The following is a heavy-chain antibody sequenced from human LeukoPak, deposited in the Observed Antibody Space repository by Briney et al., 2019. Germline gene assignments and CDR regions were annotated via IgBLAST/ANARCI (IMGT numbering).Heavy chain of an antibody. V-gene: IGHV1-2*02. Sequence: ASVKVSCKASGYTFAGYYIHWVRQAPGQGLEWMGWINPNSGGTNYAQKFQGRVTMTRDRSINTAYMDLRSLTYDDTAVYYCARDKPAEAALDFWGQGTLVTVSS. J-gene: IGHJ4*02. CDR1: GYTFAGYY. CDR3: ARDKPAEAALDF. CDR2: INPNSGGT.